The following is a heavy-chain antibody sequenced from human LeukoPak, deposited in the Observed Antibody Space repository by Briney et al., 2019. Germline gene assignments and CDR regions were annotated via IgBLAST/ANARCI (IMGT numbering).Heavy chain of an antibody. V-gene: IGHV3-30-3*01. CDR3: ARVAFGIAAAGRGYDY. CDR2: ISYDGSNK. J-gene: IGHJ4*02. Sequence: PGGPLRFSWAASGFTFSSYAMHWVRQAPGKGLEGVAVISYDGSNKYYADSVKGRFTISRDNSKNTLYLQMNSLRAEDTAVYYCARVAFGIAAAGRGYDYWGQGTLVTVSS. CDR1: GFTFSSYA. D-gene: IGHD6-13*01.